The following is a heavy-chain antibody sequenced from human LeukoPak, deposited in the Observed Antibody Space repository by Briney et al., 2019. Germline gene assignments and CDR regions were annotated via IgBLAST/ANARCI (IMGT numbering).Heavy chain of an antibody. CDR2: IKQDGSEK. CDR1: GFTFSSYW. Sequence: PGGSLRLSCAASGFTFSSYWMSWVRQAPGKGLEWVANIKQDGSEKNYMDSVKGRFTISRDNAKNSLLLQMNSLRVEDTAVYYCARERGGQSNDYLHGGPFDYWGQGTLVTLSS. CDR3: ARERGGQSNDYLHGGPFDY. V-gene: IGHV3-7*05. D-gene: IGHD3-16*01. J-gene: IGHJ4*02.